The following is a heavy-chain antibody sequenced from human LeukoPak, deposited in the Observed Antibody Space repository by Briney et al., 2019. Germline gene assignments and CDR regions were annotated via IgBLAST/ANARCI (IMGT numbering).Heavy chain of an antibody. J-gene: IGHJ5*02. CDR1: GFTFSSYV. CDR3: AKGGYCSSTSCYVGWFDP. D-gene: IGHD2-2*01. Sequence: GGSLRLSCAASGFTFSSYVMNWVRQAPGKGLEWVSVISGGGGSTYYADSVKGRFTISRDNSKNTLYLQMNSLRAEDTAVYYCAKGGYCSSTSCYVGWFDPWGQGTLVTVSS. V-gene: IGHV3-23*01. CDR2: ISGGGGST.